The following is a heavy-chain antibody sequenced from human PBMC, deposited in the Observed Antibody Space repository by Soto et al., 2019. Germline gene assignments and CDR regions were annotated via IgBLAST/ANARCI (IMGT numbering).Heavy chain of an antibody. Sequence: ASVKVSCKASGYTFTSYGISWVRQAPGQGLEWMGWISAYNGNTNYAQKLQGRVTMTTDTSTSTAYMELRSLRSDDTAVYYCAGAPWSEGGYSSTEEGNYYYYYGMDVWGQGTTVTVSS. CDR2: ISAYNGNT. CDR1: GYTFTSYG. V-gene: IGHV1-18*01. J-gene: IGHJ6*02. CDR3: AGAPWSEGGYSSTEEGNYYYYYGMDV. D-gene: IGHD6-13*01.